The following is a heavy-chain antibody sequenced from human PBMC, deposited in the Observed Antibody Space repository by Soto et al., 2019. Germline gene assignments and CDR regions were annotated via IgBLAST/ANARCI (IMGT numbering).Heavy chain of an antibody. CDR1: GYTFTSYA. CDR3: ASSYSNYALIDYYYYGMDV. CDR2: INAGNGNT. V-gene: IGHV1-3*01. Sequence: ASVKVFCKASGYTFTSYAMHWVRQAPGQRLEWMGWINAGNGNTKYSQKFQGRVTITRDTSASTAYMELSSLRSEDTAVYYCASSYSNYALIDYYYYGMDVWGQGTTVTVS. J-gene: IGHJ6*02. D-gene: IGHD4-4*01.